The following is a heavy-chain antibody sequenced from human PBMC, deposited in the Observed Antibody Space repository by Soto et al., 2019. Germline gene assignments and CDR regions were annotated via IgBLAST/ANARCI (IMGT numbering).Heavy chain of an antibody. CDR2: ISSSSSYI. J-gene: IGHJ6*02. CDR3: AKALPDIVATPIVYGMDV. Sequence: GGSLRLSCAASGFTFSSYSMNWVRQAPGKGLEWVSSISSSSSYIYYADSVKGRFTIPRDNSKNTLYLQMNSLRAEDTAVYYCAKALPDIVATPIVYGMDVWGQGTTVTVSS. CDR1: GFTFSSYS. V-gene: IGHV3-21*04. D-gene: IGHD5-12*01.